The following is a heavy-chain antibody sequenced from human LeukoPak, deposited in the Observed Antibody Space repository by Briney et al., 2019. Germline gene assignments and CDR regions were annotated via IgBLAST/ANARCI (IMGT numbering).Heavy chain of an antibody. CDR3: AKGLNYYDSSGPLFDY. Sequence: GGSLRLSCAASGFTFDDYAMHWVRQAPGKGLEWVSLISGDGGSTYYADSVKGRFTISRDNSKNSLHLQMNSLRTEDTALYYCAKGLNYYDSSGPLFDYWGQGTLVTVSS. CDR1: GFTFDDYA. V-gene: IGHV3-43*02. CDR2: ISGDGGST. D-gene: IGHD3-22*01. J-gene: IGHJ4*02.